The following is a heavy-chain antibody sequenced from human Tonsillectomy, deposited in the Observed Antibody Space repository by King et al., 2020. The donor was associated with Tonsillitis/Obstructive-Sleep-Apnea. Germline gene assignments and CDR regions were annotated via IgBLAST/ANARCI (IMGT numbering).Heavy chain of an antibody. V-gene: IGHV4-34*01. CDR1: GGSFSGYF. J-gene: IGHJ3*02. CDR3: ARYIKTNALDI. Sequence: VQLQQWGAGLLKPSETLSLTCSVYGGSFSGYFWSWIRQPPGQGLEWIGEIDHSGSTNYNPSLKSRVTISAATSKTQFSLKLKSVTAADTAVYYCARYIKTNALDIWGQGTM. D-gene: IGHD1-14*01. CDR2: IDHSGST.